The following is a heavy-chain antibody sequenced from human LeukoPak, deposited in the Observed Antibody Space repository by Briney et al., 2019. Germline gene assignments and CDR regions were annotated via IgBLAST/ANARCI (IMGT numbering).Heavy chain of an antibody. CDR1: GGSLSGYY. D-gene: IGHD6-6*01. J-gene: IGHJ4*02. V-gene: IGHV4-34*01. CDR3: ARGIAALL. Sequence: SETLSLTRAVYGGSLSGYYWRWIPQTPGNGLEWTGEINHSGSTNYNPSLKSRVTISVDTSKNQFSLKLSSVTAAVTAVYYCARGIAALLWGQGTLVTVSS. CDR2: INHSGST.